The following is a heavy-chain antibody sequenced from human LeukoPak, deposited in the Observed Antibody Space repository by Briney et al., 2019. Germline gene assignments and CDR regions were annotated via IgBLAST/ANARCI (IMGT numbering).Heavy chain of an antibody. CDR2: INPNSGGT. Sequence: ASVKVSCKASGYTFTGYYMHWVRQAPGQGLEWMGWINPNSGGTNYAQKFQGRVTMTRDTSISTAYMELSRLRSDDTAVCYCARDIVVVPSTTLGGYWGQGTLVTVSS. CDR1: GYTFTGYY. V-gene: IGHV1-2*02. CDR3: ARDIVVVPSTTLGGY. D-gene: IGHD2-2*01. J-gene: IGHJ4*02.